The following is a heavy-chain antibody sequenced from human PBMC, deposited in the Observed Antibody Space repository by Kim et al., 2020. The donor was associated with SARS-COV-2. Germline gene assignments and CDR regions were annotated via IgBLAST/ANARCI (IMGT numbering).Heavy chain of an antibody. V-gene: IGHV4-59*01. J-gene: IGHJ6*02. D-gene: IGHD6-13*01. CDR2: IYYSGTT. Sequence: YIYYSGTTNYNPSLKSRVTMSVDTSKNQFSLKLSSVTAADTAVYYCAGYRQGYYSGLGVWGQGTTVTVSS. CDR3: AGYRQGYYSGLGV.